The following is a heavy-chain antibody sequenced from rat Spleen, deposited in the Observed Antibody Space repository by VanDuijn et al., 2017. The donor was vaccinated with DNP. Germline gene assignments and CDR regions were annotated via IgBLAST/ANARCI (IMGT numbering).Heavy chain of an antibody. CDR1: GYSITSHY. V-gene: IGHV3-1*01. Sequence: EVQLQESGPGLVKSSQSLSLTCSVTGYSITSHYWGWIRKFPGNKMEWIGHISYSGTTSYHPSLKSRISITRDTSKNQFFLQLSSVTTEDTATYYCARWNIGTSTLDYWGQGVMVTVSS. CDR2: ISYSGTT. D-gene: IGHD1-5*01. CDR3: ARWNIGTSTLDY. J-gene: IGHJ2*01.